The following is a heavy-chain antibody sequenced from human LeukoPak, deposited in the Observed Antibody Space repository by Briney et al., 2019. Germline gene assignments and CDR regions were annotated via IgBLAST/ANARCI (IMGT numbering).Heavy chain of an antibody. V-gene: IGHV3-21*01. CDR3: ARNPYDFWSGAPLGYYYYMDV. CDR1: GFTFSSYS. CDR2: ISSSSSYI. J-gene: IGHJ6*03. D-gene: IGHD3-3*01. Sequence: PVGSLRLSCAASGFTFSSYSMNWVRQAPGKGLEWVSSISSSSSYIYYADSVKGRFTISRDNAKNSLYLQMNSLRAEDTAVYYCARNPYDFWSGAPLGYYYYMDVWGKGTTVTVSS.